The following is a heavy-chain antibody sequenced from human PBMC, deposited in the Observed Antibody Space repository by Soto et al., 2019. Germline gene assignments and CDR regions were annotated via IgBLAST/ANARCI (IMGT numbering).Heavy chain of an antibody. CDR2: INSDGSYT. CDR1: GFIVRNCW. V-gene: IGHV3-74*01. Sequence: VSLRLSCVGSGFIVRNCWMYWVRQAPGMGLVWVSHINSDGSYTTYADSVKGRFTISRDNAKNTLYLQMNSLRAEDTAVYYCVRAIGHYGMDVWGRGTTVTVSS. CDR3: VRAIGHYGMDV. J-gene: IGHJ6*02. D-gene: IGHD3-22*01.